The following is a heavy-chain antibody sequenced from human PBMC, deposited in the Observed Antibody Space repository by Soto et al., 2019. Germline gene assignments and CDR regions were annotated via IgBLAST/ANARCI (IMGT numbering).Heavy chain of an antibody. CDR1: GYTFTSYA. CDR2: INAGNGNT. CDR3: ARAGGATTVKRYFYY. V-gene: IGHV1-3*01. Sequence: QVQLVQSGAEVKKPGASVKVSCKDSGYTFTSYAMHWVRQAPGQRLEWMGWINAGNGNTKYSQKFQGRVTITRDTSASTAYMELSSLRSEDTAVYYCARAGGATTVKRYFYYWGQGTLVTVSS. D-gene: IGHD4-17*01. J-gene: IGHJ4*02.